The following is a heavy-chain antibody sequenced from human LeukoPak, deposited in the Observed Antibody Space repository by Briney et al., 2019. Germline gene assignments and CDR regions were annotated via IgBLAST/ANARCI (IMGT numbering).Heavy chain of an antibody. CDR3: ARARVPVDY. V-gene: IGHV3-48*03. Sequence: GGSLRLSCAASGFTFSSYEMNWVRQAPGKGLEWVSYISSSGSTIYYADSVKGRFTISRDNAMNSLYLQMNSLRAEDTAVYYCARARVPVDYWGQGTLVTVSS. J-gene: IGHJ4*02. CDR1: GFTFSSYE. CDR2: ISSSGSTI. D-gene: IGHD1-1*01.